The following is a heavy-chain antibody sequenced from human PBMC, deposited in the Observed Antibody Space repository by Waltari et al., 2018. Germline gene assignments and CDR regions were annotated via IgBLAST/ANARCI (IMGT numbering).Heavy chain of an antibody. D-gene: IGHD3-10*01. CDR1: GFTFSSYW. J-gene: IGHJ5*02. CDR2: IKQDGSEK. V-gene: IGHV3-7*01. Sequence: EVQLVESGGGLVQPGGSLRLSCAASGFTFSSYWMSWVRQAPGKGLEWVANIKQDGSEKYDVESVKGRFTISRDNAKNSLYLQMNSLRAEDTAVYYCARVSNYPVYYYGSGSYPFDPWGQGTLVTVSS. CDR3: ARVSNYPVYYYGSGSYPFDP.